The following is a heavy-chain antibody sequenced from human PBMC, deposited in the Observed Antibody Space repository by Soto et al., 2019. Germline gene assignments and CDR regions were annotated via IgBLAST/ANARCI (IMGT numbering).Heavy chain of an antibody. CDR1: GGSISSGGYY. D-gene: IGHD3-22*01. CDR2: IYYSGST. Sequence: QVQLQESGPGLVKPSQTLSLTCTVSGGSISSGGYYWSWIRQHPGKCLEWIGYIYYSGSTYYNPSLTSRVTISVDTSKNQFSLKLSSVTAADTAVYYCARGDSSPLDSGVNYWGQGTLVTVSS. J-gene: IGHJ4*02. CDR3: ARGDSSPLDSGVNY. V-gene: IGHV4-31*03.